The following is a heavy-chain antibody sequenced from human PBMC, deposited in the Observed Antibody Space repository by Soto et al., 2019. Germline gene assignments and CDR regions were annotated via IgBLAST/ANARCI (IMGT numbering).Heavy chain of an antibody. CDR2: INPNSGGT. CDR3: ARGGSYGSGSYGYFDY. Sequence: ASVKVSCKASGYTFTGYYMHWVRQAPGQGLEWMGWINPNSGGTNYAQKFQGWVTMTRDTSISTAYMELSRLRSDDTAVYYCARGGSYGSGSYGYFDYWGQGTLVTVSS. CDR1: GYTFTGYY. D-gene: IGHD3-10*01. V-gene: IGHV1-2*04. J-gene: IGHJ4*02.